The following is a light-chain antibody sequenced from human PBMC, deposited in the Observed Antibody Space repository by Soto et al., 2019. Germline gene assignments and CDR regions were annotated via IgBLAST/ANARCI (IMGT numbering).Light chain of an antibody. V-gene: IGKV1-39*01. CDR1: QSISSY. CDR3: QQQGT. Sequence: DIQMTQSPSSLSASVGDRVTITCRASQSISSYLNWYQQKPGKAPKLLIYAASSLQSGVPSRFSGSGSGTDFTLTINTLEPEDFAVYYCQQQGTFGQGTKLEIK. CDR2: AAS. J-gene: IGKJ2*01.